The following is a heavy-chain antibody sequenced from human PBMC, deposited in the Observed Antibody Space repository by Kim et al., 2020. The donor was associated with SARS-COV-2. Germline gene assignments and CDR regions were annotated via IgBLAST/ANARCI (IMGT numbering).Heavy chain of an antibody. Sequence: HPTLKSRVTISVDTSQNQFSLKLSSVTAADTAVYYCARGGVDYGDYYFDYWGQGTLVTVSS. V-gene: IGHV4-59*09. J-gene: IGHJ4*02. D-gene: IGHD4-17*01. CDR3: ARGGVDYGDYYFDY.